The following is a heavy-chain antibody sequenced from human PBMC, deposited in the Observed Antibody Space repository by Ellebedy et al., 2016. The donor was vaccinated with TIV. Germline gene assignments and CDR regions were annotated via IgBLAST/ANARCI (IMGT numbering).Heavy chain of an antibody. J-gene: IGHJ5*02. CDR1: GFTFSTYP. V-gene: IGHV3-30*15. CDR2: ISHDGTNK. D-gene: IGHD5-24*01. Sequence: GESLKISCAASGFTFSTYPMHWVRQAPGKGLEWVAAISHDGTNKNYANSVKGRFTISRDNSKNTVYLQMSGLRPEDPAVYFCARERRDGYMPRFDPWGQGTLVTVSS. CDR3: ARERRDGYMPRFDP.